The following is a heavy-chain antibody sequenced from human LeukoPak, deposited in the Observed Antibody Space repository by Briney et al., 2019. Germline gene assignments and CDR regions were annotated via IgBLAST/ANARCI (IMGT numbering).Heavy chain of an antibody. CDR3: ARDRAANQDWVEFDP. J-gene: IGHJ5*02. CDR1: GFTFSTYA. D-gene: IGHD3/OR15-3a*01. Sequence: GGSPRLSCAASGFTFSTYAMSWVRQAPGKGLEWVGLIRDSGEAFYADFARGRFAISRDESENTLYLQMNSLRVEDTAVYFCARDRAANQDWVEFDPWGQGTPVIVSS. V-gene: IGHV3-23*01. CDR2: IRDSGEA.